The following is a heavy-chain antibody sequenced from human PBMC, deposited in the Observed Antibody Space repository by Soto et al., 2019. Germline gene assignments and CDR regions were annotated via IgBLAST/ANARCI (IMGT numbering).Heavy chain of an antibody. CDR2: INAGNGNT. D-gene: IGHD3-22*01. Sequence: QVQLVQSGAEVKKPGASVKVSCKASGYTFTSYAMHWVRQAPGQRLEWMGWINAGNGNTKYSQKFQGRVTITRDTSASTAYMELSSLRSEDTAVYYCARDRQYDSSGYYFDAFDIWGQGTMVTVSS. V-gene: IGHV1-3*01. J-gene: IGHJ3*02. CDR3: ARDRQYDSSGYYFDAFDI. CDR1: GYTFTSYA.